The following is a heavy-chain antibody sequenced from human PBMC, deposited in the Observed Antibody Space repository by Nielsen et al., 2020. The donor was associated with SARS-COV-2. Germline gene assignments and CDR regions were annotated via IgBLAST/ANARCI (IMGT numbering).Heavy chain of an antibody. Sequence: ASVKVSCKASGYSFTSYDMHWVRQAPGQGLEWMGVIYPSVGSTIYAQKFQGRVTMTRDTSTSTVSMELSSLRSEDTAVYYCARGAYDGVWFSPNYYFDYWGQGTLVTVSS. J-gene: IGHJ4*02. CDR1: GYSFTSYD. V-gene: IGHV1-46*01. CDR2: IYPSVGST. CDR3: ARGAYDGVWFSPNYYFDY. D-gene: IGHD6-19*01.